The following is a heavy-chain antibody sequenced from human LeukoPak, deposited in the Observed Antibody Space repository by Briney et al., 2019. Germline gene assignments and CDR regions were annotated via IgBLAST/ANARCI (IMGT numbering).Heavy chain of an antibody. D-gene: IGHD2-15*01. CDR2: IKQDGSEK. CDR3: ARERCSGGSCYPFDY. Sequence: PGGSLRLSCAASGFTFSSYWMSWVRQAPGKGLEWVANIKQDGSEKYYVDSVKGRFTISRDNAKNSLYLQMNSLRVDDTAVYYCARERCSGGSCYPFDYWGQGTLVTVSS. J-gene: IGHJ4*02. CDR1: GFTFSSYW. V-gene: IGHV3-7*03.